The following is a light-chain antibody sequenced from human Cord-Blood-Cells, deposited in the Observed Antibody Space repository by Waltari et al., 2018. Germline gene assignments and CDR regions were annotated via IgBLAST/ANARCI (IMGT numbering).Light chain of an antibody. CDR1: RSNIGNNY. CDR3: GTWDSSLSAGVV. J-gene: IGLJ2*01. Sequence: QSVLTQPPSVSAAPGQKVTISCSGSRSNIGNNYVSWYQQLPGTAPKLLIYEKNKRPSGIPDRFSGSKSGTSATLGITGLQTGDEADYYCGTWDSSLSAGVVFGGGTKLTVL. CDR2: EKN. V-gene: IGLV1-51*02.